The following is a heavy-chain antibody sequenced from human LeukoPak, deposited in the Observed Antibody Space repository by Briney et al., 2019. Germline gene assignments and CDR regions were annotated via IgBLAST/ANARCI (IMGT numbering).Heavy chain of an antibody. CDR1: GGSISSYY. Sequence: PSETLSLTCTVSGGSISSYYWSWIRQPPGKGLEWIGDIYYSGSTNYNPSLKSRVTISVDTSKNQFSLKLSSVTAEDTAVYYCARVLWFGELFDNDAFDIWGQGTMVTVSS. V-gene: IGHV4-59*12. CDR3: ARVLWFGELFDNDAFDI. J-gene: IGHJ3*02. D-gene: IGHD3-10*01. CDR2: IYYSGST.